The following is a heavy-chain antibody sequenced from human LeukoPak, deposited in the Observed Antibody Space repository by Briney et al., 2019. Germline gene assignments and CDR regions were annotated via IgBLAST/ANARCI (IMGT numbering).Heavy chain of an antibody. CDR3: ARDRHVPGLYYYYMDV. Sequence: AGGSLRLSCTASGFTFSSYSLNWVRQAPGKGLEWVSSVSTGSNYIYYADSVKGRFTISRDNDKNSLYLQMNSLRPEDTAVYFCARDRHVPGLYYYYMDVWGKGTTVTVSS. D-gene: IGHD6-6*01. J-gene: IGHJ6*03. V-gene: IGHV3-21*01. CDR2: VSTGSNYI. CDR1: GFTFSSYS.